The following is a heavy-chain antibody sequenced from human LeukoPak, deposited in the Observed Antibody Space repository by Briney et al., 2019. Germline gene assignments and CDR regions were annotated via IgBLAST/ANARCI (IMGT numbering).Heavy chain of an antibody. V-gene: IGHV3-30*03. CDR3: ARDAGYSSGSPEAINWFDP. CDR1: GFTFSSYS. J-gene: IGHJ5*02. CDR2: ISYDGSNK. Sequence: GGSLRLSCAASGFTFSSYSMNWVRQAPGKGLEWVAVISYDGSNKYYADSVKGRFTISRDNSKNTLYLQMNSLRAEDTAVYYCARDAGYSSGSPEAINWFDPWGQGTLVAVSS. D-gene: IGHD6-19*01.